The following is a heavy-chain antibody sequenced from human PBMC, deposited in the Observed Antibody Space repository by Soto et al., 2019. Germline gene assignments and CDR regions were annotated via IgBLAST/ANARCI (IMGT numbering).Heavy chain of an antibody. J-gene: IGHJ4*02. V-gene: IGHV1-69*12. Sequence: QVRLVQSGAEVKKTGSSVKVSCEASGTTFSNFAIGWVRQAPGQGLEWMGGIILPFGTPNYAQKFQGRVTISADESMTTAYTELRGLRSEDTAVYSGVRGPDYEGYFDYWGQGTLVTVSS. CDR2: IILPFGTP. CDR1: GTTFSNFA. D-gene: IGHD3-22*01. CDR3: VRGPDYEGYFDY.